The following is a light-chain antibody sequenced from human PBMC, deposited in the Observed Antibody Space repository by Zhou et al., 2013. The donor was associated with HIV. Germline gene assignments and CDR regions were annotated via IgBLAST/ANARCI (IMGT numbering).Light chain of an antibody. CDR3: QQYNSYPRT. Sequence: DIQMTQSPSSVSASVGDRITITCRASQGISKWLAWYQQKPGKAPKLLIYGASSLQSGVPSRFSGSGFGTDFTLTISSLQPEDFATYYCQQYNSYPRTFGQGTRLDIK. J-gene: IGKJ5*01. V-gene: IGKV1D-16*01. CDR2: GAS. CDR1: QGISKW.